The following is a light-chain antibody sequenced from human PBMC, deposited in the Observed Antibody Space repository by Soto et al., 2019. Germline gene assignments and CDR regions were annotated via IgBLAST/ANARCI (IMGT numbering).Light chain of an antibody. CDR3: TSWTTSTTMI. Sequence: QSVLTQPASVSGSPGQSITISCTGTRSYIGAYNFVSWYQQHPGKAPKLILYDVNIRPSGVSYRFSGSKSGNTASLTISGLQAEDEADYYCTSWTTSTTMIFGGGTKVTVL. J-gene: IGLJ2*01. CDR1: RSYIGAYNF. V-gene: IGLV2-14*03. CDR2: DVN.